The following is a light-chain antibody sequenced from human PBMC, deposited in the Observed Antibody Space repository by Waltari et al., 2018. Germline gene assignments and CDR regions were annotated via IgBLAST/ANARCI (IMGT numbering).Light chain of an antibody. V-gene: IGKV3-15*01. Sequence: EIVLTQSPATLSLSPGERATLSCRASQSVSSSLAWYQQKPGQAPRLLIYGASSRATGIPDRFSGSGSGTDFTLTISSLEPEDFAVYYCQQYSNWPMYSFGHGTKVEIK. CDR1: QSVSSS. CDR2: GAS. J-gene: IGKJ2*03. CDR3: QQYSNWPMYS.